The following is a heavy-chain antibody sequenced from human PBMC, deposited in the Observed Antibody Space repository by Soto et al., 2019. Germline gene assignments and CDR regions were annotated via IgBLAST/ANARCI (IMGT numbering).Heavy chain of an antibody. V-gene: IGHV3-30*18. Sequence: QVQLVESGGGVVQPGRSLRLSCAASGFTFSSYGMHWVRQAPGKGLEWVAVISYDGSNKYYADSVKGRFTISRDNCKNTLYLQMNSLRAEDTAVYYCAKDYIVATILGWFDPWGQGTLVTVSS. J-gene: IGHJ5*02. CDR2: ISYDGSNK. CDR3: AKDYIVATILGWFDP. CDR1: GFTFSSYG. D-gene: IGHD5-12*01.